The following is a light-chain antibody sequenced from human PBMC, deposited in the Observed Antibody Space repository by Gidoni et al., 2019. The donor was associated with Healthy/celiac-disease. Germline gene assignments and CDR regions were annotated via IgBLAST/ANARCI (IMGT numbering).Light chain of an antibody. CDR3: QQYGSSSWT. V-gene: IGKV3-20*01. Sequence: EIVFTQSPGTLSLSPGERDTLSCRASQSVSSSYLAWYQQKPGQAPRLLIYGASSRATGIPDRFSGSGSGTDFTLTISRLEPEDFAVYYCQQYGSSSWTFXXXAKVEIK. J-gene: IGKJ1*01. CDR1: QSVSSSY. CDR2: GAS.